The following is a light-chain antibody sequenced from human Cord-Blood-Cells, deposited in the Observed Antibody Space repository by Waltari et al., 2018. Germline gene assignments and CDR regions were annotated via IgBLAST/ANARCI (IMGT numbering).Light chain of an antibody. V-gene: IGKV1-39*01. CDR2: AAS. Sequence: DIQMTQSPCSLSASVGDRVTITCRASQRISSYLNWYQQKPGKAPKLLIYAASSLQSGVPSRFSGSGSGTDFTLTISSLQPEDFATYYCQQSYSTPFTFGPGTKVDIK. J-gene: IGKJ3*01. CDR3: QQSYSTPFT. CDR1: QRISSY.